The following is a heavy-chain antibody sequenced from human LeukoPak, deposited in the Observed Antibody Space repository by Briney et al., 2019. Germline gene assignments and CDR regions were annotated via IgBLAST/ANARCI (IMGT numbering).Heavy chain of an antibody. CDR2: ISAYNGNT. CDR1: GHTFTSYG. Sequence: ASVKVSCKASGHTFTSYGISWVRQAPGQGLEWMGWISAYNGNTNYAQKLQGRVTMTTDTSTSTAYMELRSLRSDDTAVYYCARDRCSGGSCYPVFDYWGQGTLVTVSS. D-gene: IGHD2-15*01. V-gene: IGHV1-18*01. J-gene: IGHJ4*02. CDR3: ARDRCSGGSCYPVFDY.